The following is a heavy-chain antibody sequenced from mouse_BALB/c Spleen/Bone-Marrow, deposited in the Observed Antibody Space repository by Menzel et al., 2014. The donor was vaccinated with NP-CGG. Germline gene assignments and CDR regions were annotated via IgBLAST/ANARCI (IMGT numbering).Heavy chain of an antibody. CDR3: ARGYYDYDLDY. CDR1: GFNIKDTY. D-gene: IGHD2-4*01. V-gene: IGHV14-3*02. Sequence: VQLQQPGAELVKPGASVKLSRTASGFNIKDTYMHWVKQRPEQGLEWIGRIDPANGNTKYDPKFQGKATITADTSSNTAYLQLSSLTSEDTAVYYCARGYYDYDLDYWGQGTTLTVSS. J-gene: IGHJ2*01. CDR2: IDPANGNT.